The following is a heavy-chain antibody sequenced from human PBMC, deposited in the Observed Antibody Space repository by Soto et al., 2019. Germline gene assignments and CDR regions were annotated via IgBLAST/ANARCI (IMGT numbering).Heavy chain of an antibody. D-gene: IGHD3-22*01. J-gene: IGHJ4*02. CDR3: VRHWDHVDSSGYDFDS. CDR2: IYYSGGI. Sequence: PSETLSLTCTVSGGSIRSGAYYWSWIRQPPEKGLEWIGFIYYSGGIYYNPSLERRLTISVDTSKNQFYLQWSSLKATDTALYYCVRHWDHVDSSGYDFDSWGQGTPVTVSS. V-gene: IGHV4-30-4*01. CDR1: GGSIRSGAYY.